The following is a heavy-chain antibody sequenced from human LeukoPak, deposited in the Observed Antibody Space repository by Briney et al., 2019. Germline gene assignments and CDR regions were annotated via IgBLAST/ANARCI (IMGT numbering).Heavy chain of an antibody. V-gene: IGHV3-23*01. CDR1: GFTFSNYA. CDR2: MSGSGFGT. CDR3: ARDQSYTFYYDSSGYDYYMDV. J-gene: IGHJ6*03. Sequence: GGSLRLSCAASGFTFSNYAMSWVRQAPGKGLEWVSVMSGSGFGTYYADSVKGRFTMSRDNSKNTLYLQMNSLRAEDTAVYYCARDQSYTFYYDSSGYDYYMDVWGKGTTVTVSS. D-gene: IGHD3-22*01.